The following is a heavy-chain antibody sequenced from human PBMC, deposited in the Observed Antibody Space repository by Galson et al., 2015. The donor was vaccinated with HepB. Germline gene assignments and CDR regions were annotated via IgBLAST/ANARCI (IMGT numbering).Heavy chain of an antibody. Sequence: SLRLSCAASGFTFSTYATHWVRLAPGKGLEWVAVISYDGSNKYYADSVKGRFTISRDNSKNTLYLQMNSLRAEDTAIYYCARDNRWNAFDIWGQGTMVTVSS. D-gene: IGHD1-14*01. CDR2: ISYDGSNK. V-gene: IGHV3-30*04. CDR1: GFTFSTYA. CDR3: ARDNRWNAFDI. J-gene: IGHJ3*02.